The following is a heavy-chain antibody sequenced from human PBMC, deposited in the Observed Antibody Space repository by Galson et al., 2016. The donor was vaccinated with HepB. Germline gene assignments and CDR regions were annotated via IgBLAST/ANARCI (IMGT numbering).Heavy chain of an antibody. V-gene: IGHV4-4*07. CDR1: SGSISSYY. J-gene: IGHJ4*02. Sequence: ETLSLTCTVSSGSISSYYWSWIRQPAGKGLEWIGRMYTSGSTKYNPSLKSRVTMSVDTSKNQFSLKLSSVTAADTAVYYCARGPGRYCSGGSCYTIFDYWGQGTLVTVSS. CDR3: ARGPGRYCSGGSCYTIFDY. CDR2: MYTSGST. D-gene: IGHD2-15*01.